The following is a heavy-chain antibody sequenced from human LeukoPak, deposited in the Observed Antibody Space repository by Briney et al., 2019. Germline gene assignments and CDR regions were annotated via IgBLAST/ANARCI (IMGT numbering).Heavy chain of an antibody. D-gene: IGHD3-16*01. CDR2: INPKNGGA. CDR1: GYTFIGYY. V-gene: IGHV1-2*07. CDR3: ARASFWESPINWFDP. J-gene: IGHJ5*02. Sequence: VASVKVSCKTSGYTFIGYYTHWVRQAPGQGLEWMGWINPKNGGANYAPSFQGRVTMTRDRSISTVYMELTRLTSDDTAVFYCARASFWESPINWFDPWGQGTLVTVSS.